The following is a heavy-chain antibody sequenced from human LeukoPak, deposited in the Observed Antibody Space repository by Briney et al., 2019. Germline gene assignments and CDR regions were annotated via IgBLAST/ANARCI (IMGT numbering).Heavy chain of an antibody. D-gene: IGHD3-22*01. Sequence: GGSLRLSCAASGFTFSSYWMHWVRQAPGKGLVWVSRIDNDGRGTSYADSVKGRFTISRDNAKNRLYLQMNSLRAEDTAVYYCARVGDYYDSSGYTYYFDYWGQGTLVTVSS. J-gene: IGHJ4*02. V-gene: IGHV3-74*01. CDR2: IDNDGRGT. CDR1: GFTFSSYW. CDR3: ARVGDYYDSSGYTYYFDY.